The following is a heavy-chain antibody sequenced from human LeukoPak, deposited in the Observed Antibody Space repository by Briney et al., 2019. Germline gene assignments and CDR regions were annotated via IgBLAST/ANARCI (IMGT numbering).Heavy chain of an antibody. Sequence: SETLSLTCPVSVGSISSSSYYWGWPRPPPGEGLEWIGSIYHSGSTYYNPSLKGRVTISGDTSKNQFSLELSSVTAADTAVYCCATSIAAAGRYYCDLWGEGTLLTVS. J-gene: IGHJ4*02. CDR3: ATSIAAAGRYYCDL. CDR1: VGSISSSSYY. D-gene: IGHD6-13*01. CDR2: IYHSGST. V-gene: IGHV4-39*01.